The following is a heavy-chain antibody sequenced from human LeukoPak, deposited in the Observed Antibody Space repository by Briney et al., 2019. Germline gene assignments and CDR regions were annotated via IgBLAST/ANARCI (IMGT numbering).Heavy chain of an antibody. Sequence: GGSLRRSCAASGFTVSSNDMTWVRQAPGRGLEWVSLIYSGGSTLYADSVKGRFSISRDNSRNTLYLQMSSLRAGDTAVYYCARDGGSGWYDYWGQGTLVTVSS. CDR2: IYSGGST. CDR3: ARDGGSGWYDY. V-gene: IGHV3-66*01. J-gene: IGHJ4*02. D-gene: IGHD6-19*01. CDR1: GFTVSSND.